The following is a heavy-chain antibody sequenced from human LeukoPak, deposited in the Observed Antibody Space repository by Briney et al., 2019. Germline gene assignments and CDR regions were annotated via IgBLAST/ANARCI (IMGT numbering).Heavy chain of an antibody. Sequence: SGGSLRLSCAGSGFIFGGYTMNWVRQAPGKGLEWLSYISASGGNTFYADSVKGRLTISRDNDKNSVFLQMNSLTAEDTALYYCASRRSGWPNDALDIWGQGTMVTVTS. CDR1: GFIFGGYT. CDR3: ASRRSGWPNDALDI. CDR2: ISASGGNT. J-gene: IGHJ3*02. V-gene: IGHV3-48*01. D-gene: IGHD6-19*01.